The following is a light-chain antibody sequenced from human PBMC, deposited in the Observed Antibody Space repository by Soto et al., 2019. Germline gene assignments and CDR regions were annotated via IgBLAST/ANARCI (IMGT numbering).Light chain of an antibody. V-gene: IGKV1-5*03. CDR1: QTISSW. CDR2: KAS. Sequence: DIQMTQSPSTLSASVGDRVTITCRASQTISSWLAWYQQKPGKAPKLLIYKASSLESGVPSRFSGSGSGTEFTLTFSSLQPDDFATYYCQQYHSYPWTVGQGTKVDFK. J-gene: IGKJ1*01. CDR3: QQYHSYPWT.